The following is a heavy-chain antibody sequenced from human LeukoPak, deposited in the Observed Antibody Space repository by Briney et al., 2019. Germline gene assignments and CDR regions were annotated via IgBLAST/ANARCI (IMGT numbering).Heavy chain of an antibody. V-gene: IGHV4-34*01. J-gene: IGHJ4*02. CDR2: INHSGST. Sequence: PSETLSLTCAVYGGSFSGYYWSWIRQPPGKGLEWIGEINHSGSTNYNPSLKSRVTISVDTSKNQFSLKLSSVTAADTAVYYCARVEQLVPDYWGQGTLVTVSS. D-gene: IGHD6-13*01. CDR1: GGSFSGYY. CDR3: ARVEQLVPDY.